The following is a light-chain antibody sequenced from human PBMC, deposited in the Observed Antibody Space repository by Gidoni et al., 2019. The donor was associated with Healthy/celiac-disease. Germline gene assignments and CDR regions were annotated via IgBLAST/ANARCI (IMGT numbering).Light chain of an antibody. CDR1: QSISSH. J-gene: IGKJ4*01. CDR2: AAA. V-gene: IGKV1-39*01. Sequence: IQMTQSQSSMSASVGDRVTITCRASQSISSHLNWYQQKPGKAPKLLIYAAASLQSGIPSRFSGSGSGTDFTLTISSLQPEDFATYYCQQSYSTPGLTFGGGTKVEIK. CDR3: QQSYSTPGLT.